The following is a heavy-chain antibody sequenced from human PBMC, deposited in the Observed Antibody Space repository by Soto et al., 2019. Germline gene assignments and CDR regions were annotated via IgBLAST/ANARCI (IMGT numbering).Heavy chain of an antibody. CDR2: INPKGGAT. V-gene: IGHV1-46*01. Sequence: QVQLVQSGAEGKRPGASVKVSCKASGYTFSNYFINWVRQAPGQGLEWVGVINPKGGATTYAQKFQGRVNMTSDTSTNTIYMTLRSLTSEDTAFYYCARDEGFCSGGSCTGWFDPWGQGTLVTVSS. CDR3: ARDEGFCSGGSCTGWFDP. CDR1: GYTFSNYF. J-gene: IGHJ5*02. D-gene: IGHD2-15*01.